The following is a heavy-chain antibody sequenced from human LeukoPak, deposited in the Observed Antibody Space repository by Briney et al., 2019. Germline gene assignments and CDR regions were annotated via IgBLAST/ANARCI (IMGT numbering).Heavy chain of an antibody. CDR1: GFSFTNAW. Sequence: KPGGPLRLSCAASGFSFTNAWMNWVRQPPGKRLEWVGRIKSKGDGETTDYAAFVKGRFTMSRDDAEAMLYLQIHSLITEDTAVYYCTTDLGITLIRGVIVNWGPGTLVTVSS. D-gene: IGHD3-10*01. CDR3: TTDLGITLIRGVIVN. CDR2: IKSKGDGETT. J-gene: IGHJ4*02. V-gene: IGHV3-15*01.